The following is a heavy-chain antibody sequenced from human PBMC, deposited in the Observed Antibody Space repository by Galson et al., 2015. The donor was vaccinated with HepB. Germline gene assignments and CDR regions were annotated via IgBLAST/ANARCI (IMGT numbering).Heavy chain of an antibody. CDR1: GGTFSSYA. J-gene: IGHJ4*02. CDR2: IIPILGIA. Sequence: SVKVSCKASGGTFSSYAISWVRQAPGQGLEWMGRIIPILGIANYAQKFQGRVTITADKSTSTAYMELSSLRSEDTAVYYCARDRTVGWELSFWGQGTLVTVSS. D-gene: IGHD3-16*02. CDR3: ARDRTVGWELSF. V-gene: IGHV1-69*04.